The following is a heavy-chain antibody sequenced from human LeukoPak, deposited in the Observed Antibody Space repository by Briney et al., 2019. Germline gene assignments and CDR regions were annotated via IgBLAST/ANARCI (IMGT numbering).Heavy chain of an antibody. D-gene: IGHD1-26*01. CDR3: ASSNVLGWELWAFDI. Sequence: ASVKVSCKASGGTFSSYAISWVRQAPGQGLEWMGRIIPILGIANYAQKFQGRVTITADKSTSTAYMELSSLRSEDTAVYYCASSNVLGWELWAFDIWGHGTMVTVSS. CDR2: IIPILGIA. V-gene: IGHV1-69*04. CDR1: GGTFSSYA. J-gene: IGHJ3*02.